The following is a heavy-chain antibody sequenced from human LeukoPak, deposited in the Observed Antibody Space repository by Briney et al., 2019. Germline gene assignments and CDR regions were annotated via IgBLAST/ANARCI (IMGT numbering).Heavy chain of an antibody. V-gene: IGHV3-15*07. Sequence: GGSLRLSCAASGFTFSNAWMNWVRQAPGKGLEWVGRIKSKADGGTTDYAAPVKGRFTISRDDSKNTLYLQMNSLKTEDTAVYYCTTGAYSSSSDFDYWGQGTPVTVSS. CDR2: IKSKADGGTT. CDR1: GFTFSNAW. CDR3: TTGAYSSSSDFDY. J-gene: IGHJ4*02. D-gene: IGHD6-6*01.